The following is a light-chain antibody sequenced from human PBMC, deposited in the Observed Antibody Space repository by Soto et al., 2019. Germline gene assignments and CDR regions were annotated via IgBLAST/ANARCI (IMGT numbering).Light chain of an antibody. J-gene: IGKJ5*01. CDR1: QRLASNY. CDR3: QQYADSPIT. CDR2: GVS. Sequence: SGLTQSPGTLSLSPGERATLSCRASQRLASNYLAWYQQRPGQAPRLLLYGVSSRATGIPDRFSGSGSGTDFTLAISRVEPEDFAVYFCQQYADSPITFGQGTRLEIK. V-gene: IGKV3-20*01.